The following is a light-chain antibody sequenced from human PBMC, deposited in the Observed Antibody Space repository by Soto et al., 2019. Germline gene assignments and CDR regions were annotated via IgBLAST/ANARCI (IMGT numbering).Light chain of an antibody. J-gene: IGKJ1*01. V-gene: IGKV1-5*01. CDR3: QQYYSSWT. CDR2: DAS. CDR1: QSVSRR. Sequence: DIQMTQSPSTLSASVGDRITITCRASQSVSRRLAWFQQKPGKAPKLLIYDASSLESGVPSRFSGRGSGTEFTLTISSLQPDDCATYYCQQYYSSWTFGQGTKVEV.